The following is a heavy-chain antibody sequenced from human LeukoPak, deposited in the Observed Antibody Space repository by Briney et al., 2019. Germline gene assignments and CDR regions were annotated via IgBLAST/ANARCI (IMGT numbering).Heavy chain of an antibody. D-gene: IGHD3-10*01. CDR2: IYYSGST. J-gene: IGHJ4*02. CDR1: GGSISSYY. V-gene: IGHV4-59*01. Sequence: SSETLSLTCTVSGGSISSYYWSWIRQPPGKGLEWIGYIYYSGSTNYNPSLKSRVTISVDTSKNQFSLKLSSVTAADTAVYYCARAPPRGSYYRGYFDYWGQGTLVTVSS. CDR3: ARAPPRGSYYRGYFDY.